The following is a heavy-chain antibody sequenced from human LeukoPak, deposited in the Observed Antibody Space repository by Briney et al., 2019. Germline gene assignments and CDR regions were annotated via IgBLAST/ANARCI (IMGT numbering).Heavy chain of an antibody. Sequence: GESLKISCKGSGYSFTSYWIGWVRQMPGKGLEWMGIIYPGDSDTRYSPSFQGQVTISADKSISTAYLQWSSLKASDTAMYCCARGPLTYYYDSTTHTLFDYWGQGTLVTVSS. V-gene: IGHV5-51*01. CDR1: GYSFTSYW. CDR2: IYPGDSDT. CDR3: ARGPLTYYYDSTTHTLFDY. D-gene: IGHD3-22*01. J-gene: IGHJ4*02.